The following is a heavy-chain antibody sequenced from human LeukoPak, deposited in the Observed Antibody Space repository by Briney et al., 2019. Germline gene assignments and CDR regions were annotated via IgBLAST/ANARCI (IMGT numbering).Heavy chain of an antibody. J-gene: IGHJ4*02. V-gene: IGHV4-34*01. CDR1: GGSFSGYY. D-gene: IGHD3-22*01. CDR2: INHSGST. CDR3: ARASYDSSGYYFDY. Sequence: SETLSLTCAVYGGSFSGYYWSWIRQPPGKGLEWIGEINHSGSTNYNPSLKRRVTISVDTSKNQFSLKLSSVTAADTAVYYCARASYDSSGYYFDYWGQGTLVTVSS.